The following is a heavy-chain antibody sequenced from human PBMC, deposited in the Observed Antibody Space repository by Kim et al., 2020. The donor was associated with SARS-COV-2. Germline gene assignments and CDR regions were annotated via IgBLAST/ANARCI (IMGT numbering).Heavy chain of an antibody. CDR3: ARGTPPRDYGPLWWFDP. D-gene: IGHD4-17*01. CDR1: GGSISSSSYY. V-gene: IGHV4-39*07. J-gene: IGHJ5*02. CDR2: IYYSGST. Sequence: SETLSLTCTVSGGSISSSSYYWGWIRQPPGKGLEWIGSIYYSGSTYYNPSLNSRVTISVDTSKNQFSLKLSSVTAADTAVYYCARGTPPRDYGPLWWFDPWGQGTLVTVSS.